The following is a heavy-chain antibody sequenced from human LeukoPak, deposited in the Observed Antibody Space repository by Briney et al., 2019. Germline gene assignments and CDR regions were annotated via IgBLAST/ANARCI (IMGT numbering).Heavy chain of an antibody. CDR1: GFTFSNYW. D-gene: IGHD1-26*01. Sequence: TGGSLRLSCAASGFTFSNYWMHWVRQAPGKGLVWVSRVHSDGRSTTYADSMKGRFTISRDNAKNTLYLQMNSLRVEDTAVYYCARGGTYSFDYWGRGTLVTVSS. J-gene: IGHJ4*02. CDR3: ARGGTYSFDY. V-gene: IGHV3-74*01. CDR2: VHSDGRST.